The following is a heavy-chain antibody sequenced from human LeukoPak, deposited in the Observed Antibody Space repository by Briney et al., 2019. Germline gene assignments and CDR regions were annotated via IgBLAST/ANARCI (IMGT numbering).Heavy chain of an antibody. D-gene: IGHD2-21*01. CDR1: GFTFSSYG. V-gene: IGHV3-30*02. CDR3: AKEFNRGLPDY. J-gene: IGHJ4*02. CDR2: IWYDGSNK. Sequence: GGSLRLSCAASGFTFSSYGMHWVRQAPGKGLEWVAVIWYDGSNKYYADSVKGRFTISRDNSKNTLYLQMSSLRAEDTAVYYCAKEFNRGLPDYWGQGTLVTVSS.